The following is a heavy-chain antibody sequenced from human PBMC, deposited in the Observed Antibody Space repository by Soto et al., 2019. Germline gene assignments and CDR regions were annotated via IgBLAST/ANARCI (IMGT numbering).Heavy chain of an antibody. CDR1: GFTFSSYI. Sequence: PGGSLRLSCAASGFTFSSYIMNWVRQAPGKGLEWVSYISSSSSTIYYADSVKGRFTISRDNAKNSLYLQMNSLRAEDTAVYYCVLITGTTKAWYFDLGGRGTLVTVSS. CDR3: VLITGTTKAWYFDL. CDR2: ISSSSSTI. V-gene: IGHV3-48*01. D-gene: IGHD1-7*01. J-gene: IGHJ2*01.